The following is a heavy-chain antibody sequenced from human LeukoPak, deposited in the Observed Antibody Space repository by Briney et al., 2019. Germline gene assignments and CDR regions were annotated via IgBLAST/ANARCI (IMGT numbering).Heavy chain of an antibody. CDR2: ISYDGSNK. CDR1: GFTFSSYG. Sequence: GGSLRPSCAASGFTFSSYGMHWVRQAPGKGLEWVAVISYDGSNKYYADSVKGRFTISRDNSKNTLYLQMNSLRAEDTAVYYCAKDYDFWSGYYPGYYYGMDVWGQGTTVTVSS. V-gene: IGHV3-30*18. CDR3: AKDYDFWSGYYPGYYYGMDV. J-gene: IGHJ6*02. D-gene: IGHD3-3*01.